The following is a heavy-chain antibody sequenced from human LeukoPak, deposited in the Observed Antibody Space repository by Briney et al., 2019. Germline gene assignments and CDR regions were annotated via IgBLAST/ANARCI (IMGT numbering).Heavy chain of an antibody. V-gene: IGHV4-61*01. Sequence: SETLSLTCTDSGGSVSSGSHYWSWIRQPPGKGLEWIGYIYYSGSTNYNPSLKSRVTMSVDTSKNQFSLKLRSVTAADTAVYYCAREYSGYDGTQFDYWGQGTLVTVSS. J-gene: IGHJ4*02. CDR1: GGSVSSGSHY. D-gene: IGHD5-12*01. CDR2: IYYSGST. CDR3: AREYSGYDGTQFDY.